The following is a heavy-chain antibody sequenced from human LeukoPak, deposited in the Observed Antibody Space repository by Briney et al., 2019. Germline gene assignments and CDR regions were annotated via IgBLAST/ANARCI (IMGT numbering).Heavy chain of an antibody. CDR3: ARDYSIAAAGIFDY. D-gene: IGHD6-13*01. Sequence: PGGSLRLSCAASGFTFSSYWMSWVRQAPGKGLEWVANIKQDGSEKYYVDSVKGRFTISRDNAKDSLYLQMNSLRAEDTAVYYCARDYSIAAAGIFDYWGQGTLVTVSS. J-gene: IGHJ4*02. V-gene: IGHV3-7*01. CDR1: GFTFSSYW. CDR2: IKQDGSEK.